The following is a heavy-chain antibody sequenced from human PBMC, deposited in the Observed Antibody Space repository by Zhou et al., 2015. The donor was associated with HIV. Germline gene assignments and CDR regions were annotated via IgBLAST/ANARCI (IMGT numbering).Heavy chain of an antibody. Sequence: QVQLVQSGAEVKKPGASVKVSCKASGYTFTSYDINWVRQATGQGLEWMGWMNPNSGNTGYAQKFQGRVTMTRNTSISTAYMELSSLRSEDTAVYYCARGISSVSELPSYLGNYYYYYMDVWGKGTTVTVSS. V-gene: IGHV1-8*01. CDR3: ARGISSVSELPSYLGNYYYYYMDV. J-gene: IGHJ6*03. D-gene: IGHD1-7*01. CDR2: MNPNSGNT. CDR1: GYTFTSYD.